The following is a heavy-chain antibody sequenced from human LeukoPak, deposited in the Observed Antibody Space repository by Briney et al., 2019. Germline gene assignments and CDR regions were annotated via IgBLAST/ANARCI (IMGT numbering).Heavy chain of an antibody. J-gene: IGHJ4*02. CDR2: IKSKTDGGTT. CDR3: TTRWNIAVAGHFDY. V-gene: IGHV3-15*01. Sequence: GGSLRLSCAASGFTVSSNYMSWVRQAPGKGLEWVGRIKSKTDGGTTDYAAPVKGRFTISRDDSKNTLYLQMNSLKTEDTAVYYCTTRWNIAVAGHFDYWGQGTLVTASS. D-gene: IGHD6-19*01. CDR1: GFTVSSNY.